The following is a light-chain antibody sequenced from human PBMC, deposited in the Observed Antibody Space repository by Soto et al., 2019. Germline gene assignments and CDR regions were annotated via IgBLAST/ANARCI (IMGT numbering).Light chain of an antibody. V-gene: IGLV4-69*01. Sequence: QSVLTQSPSASASLGASVKLTCTLSSGHSTYTIAWHQQQPEKGPRYLMNINSDGSHTKGDGIPDRFSGSSSGAERYLTISSLQSEDEADYYCQTWGTGYAVLGGGTQLTVL. J-gene: IGLJ7*01. CDR1: SGHSTYT. CDR3: QTWGTGYAV. CDR2: INSDGSH.